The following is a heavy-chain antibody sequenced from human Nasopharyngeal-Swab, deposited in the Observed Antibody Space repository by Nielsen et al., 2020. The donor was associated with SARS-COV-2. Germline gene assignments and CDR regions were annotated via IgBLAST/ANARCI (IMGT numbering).Heavy chain of an antibody. CDR2: ISYDGSNK. Sequence: GGSLRLSCAASGFTFSSYAMHWVRQAPGKGLEWVAVISYDGSNKYYADSVKGRFTISRDNSKNTLYLQMNSLRAEDTAVYYCAGAVAGIPHYWGQGTLVTVSS. D-gene: IGHD6-19*01. CDR3: AGAVAGIPHY. J-gene: IGHJ4*02. CDR1: GFTFSSYA. V-gene: IGHV3-30-3*01.